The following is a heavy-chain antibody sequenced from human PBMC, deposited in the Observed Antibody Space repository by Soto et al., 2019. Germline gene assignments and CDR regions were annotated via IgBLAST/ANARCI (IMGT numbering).Heavy chain of an antibody. J-gene: IGHJ6*03. Sequence: QVQLQESGPGLVKPSETLSLSCSVSGGSISGHYWSWVRQTPAKGLVWIGYMYYSGSTNYNPSLKSRVTISVDTSKNHFSLRLTSVTAADTAVYYCARGPYYDLIWNYYYMDVWGKGTTVTVSS. CDR1: GGSISGHY. CDR3: ARGPYYDLIWNYYYMDV. V-gene: IGHV4-59*08. D-gene: IGHD3-16*01. CDR2: MYYSGST.